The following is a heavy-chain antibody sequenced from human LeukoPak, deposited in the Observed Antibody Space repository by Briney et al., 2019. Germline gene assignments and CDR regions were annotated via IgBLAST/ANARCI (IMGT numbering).Heavy chain of an antibody. CDR3: ARVKRAPSLGVAGVDY. V-gene: IGHV4-59*12. CDR1: GGSISSYY. D-gene: IGHD6-19*01. CDR2: IFYSGST. J-gene: IGHJ4*02. Sequence: SETLSLTCTVSGGSISSYYWSWIRQPAGKGLEWIGYIFYSGSTKYNPSLKSRVTISVDTSKNQFSLKLSSVTAADTAVYYCARVKRAPSLGVAGVDYWGQGTLVTVSS.